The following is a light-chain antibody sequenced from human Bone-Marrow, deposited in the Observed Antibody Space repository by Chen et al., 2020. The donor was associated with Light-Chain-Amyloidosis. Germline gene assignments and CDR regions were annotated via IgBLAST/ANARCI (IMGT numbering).Light chain of an antibody. Sequence: SYVLTQPSSVSVAPGQTAPIACGGNNIASTSVHWYQQTPGQAPLLAVYDDSDRPSGIPERLSGSNSGNTATLTISRVEAGDEADYYCQVWDRSSDRPVFGGGTKLPVL. CDR2: DDS. J-gene: IGLJ3*02. CDR1: NIASTS. V-gene: IGLV3-21*02. CDR3: QVWDRSSDRPV.